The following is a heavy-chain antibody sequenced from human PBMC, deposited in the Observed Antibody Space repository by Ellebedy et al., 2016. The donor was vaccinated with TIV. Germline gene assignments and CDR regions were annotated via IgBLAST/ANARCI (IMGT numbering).Heavy chain of an antibody. Sequence: GESLKISCAASGFTFDDYAMHWVRQAPGKGLEWVSLISWDGGNTYYADSLKGRFTISRDNSKNSLYLQMNSLRVEDTALYYCGKDYAGHYYDNSGAIDCWGQGTLVTVSS. CDR3: GKDYAGHYYDNSGAIDC. CDR2: ISWDGGNT. CDR1: GFTFDDYA. D-gene: IGHD3-22*01. J-gene: IGHJ4*02. V-gene: IGHV3-43D*03.